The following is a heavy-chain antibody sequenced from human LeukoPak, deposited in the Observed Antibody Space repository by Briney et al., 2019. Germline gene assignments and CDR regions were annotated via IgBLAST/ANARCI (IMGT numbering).Heavy chain of an antibody. CDR2: IDWDDDK. V-gene: IGHV2-70*04. Sequence: SGPALVKPTQTLTLTCTFSGFSLSTSGMRVSWIRQPPGKALEWLARIDWDDDKFYSTSLKTRLTISKDTSKNQVVLTMTNMDPVDTATYYCARSLYSSSWGYFDYWGQGTLVTVSS. CDR3: ARSLYSSSWGYFDY. D-gene: IGHD6-6*01. CDR1: GFSLSTSGMR. J-gene: IGHJ4*02.